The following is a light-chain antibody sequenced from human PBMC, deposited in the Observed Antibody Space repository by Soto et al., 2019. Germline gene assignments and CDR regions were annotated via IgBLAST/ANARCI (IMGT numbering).Light chain of an antibody. V-gene: IGKV1-39*01. J-gene: IGKJ1*01. CDR3: QQTYTIPWT. CDR1: QSISIN. CDR2: SAT. Sequence: IVLTQSPPSLSASVGDTVTITCRASQSISINLNWYQHRPGKAPKLLIYSATVLQSGVPSRFSGSGSGTDFTLTISRLQPEDSATYYCQQTYTIPWTFGQGTRVEIK.